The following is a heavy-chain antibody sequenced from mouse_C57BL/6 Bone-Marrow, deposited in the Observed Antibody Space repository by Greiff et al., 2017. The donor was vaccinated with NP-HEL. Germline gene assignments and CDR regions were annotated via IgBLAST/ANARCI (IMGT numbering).Heavy chain of an antibody. CDR3: ARVGVITTVVSYFDY. Sequence: EVKVIESGGGLVKPGGSLKLSCAASGFTFSDYGMHWVRQAPEKGLEWVAYISSGSSTIYYADTVKGRFTISRDNAKNTLFLQMTSLRSEDTAMYYCARVGVITTVVSYFDYWGQGTTLTVSS. V-gene: IGHV5-17*01. D-gene: IGHD1-1*01. CDR2: ISSGSSTI. J-gene: IGHJ2*01. CDR1: GFTFSDYG.